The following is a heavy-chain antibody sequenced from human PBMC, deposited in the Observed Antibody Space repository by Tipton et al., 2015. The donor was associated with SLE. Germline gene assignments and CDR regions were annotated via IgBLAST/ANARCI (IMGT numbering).Heavy chain of an antibody. CDR3: AERYDTFDI. Sequence: QSGAEVKKPGASVKVSCKASGYTFTNYGISWVRQAPGQGLEWVGWISGYIRSAKYAQKFQGRVTMTTETSTDTAYMELRGLRFDDTAIYYCAERYDTFDIWGQGTMVTVSS. CDR2: ISGYIRSA. J-gene: IGHJ3*02. V-gene: IGHV1-18*01. CDR1: GYTFTNYG. D-gene: IGHD6-25*01.